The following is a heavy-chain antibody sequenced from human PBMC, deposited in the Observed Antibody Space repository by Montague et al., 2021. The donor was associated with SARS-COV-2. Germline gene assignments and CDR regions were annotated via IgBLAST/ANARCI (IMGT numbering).Heavy chain of an antibody. CDR3: AGRPTPSYSSGWYLFYYAMDV. CDR2: IYYSGST. V-gene: IGHV4-59*01. CDR1: GGSINSYY. Sequence: SETLSLTCAVSGGSINSYYWNWIRQPPGKGLEWIGYIYYSGSTIYNPSLKSRVTISIDTSKNQFSLKLNSVTAADTAVYYCAGRPTPSYSSGWYLFYYAMDVGGQGTTVTVSS. J-gene: IGHJ6*02. D-gene: IGHD6-19*01.